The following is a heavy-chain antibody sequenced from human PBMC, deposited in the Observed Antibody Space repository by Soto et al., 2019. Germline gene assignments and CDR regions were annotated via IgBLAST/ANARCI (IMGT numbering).Heavy chain of an antibody. J-gene: IGHJ6*02. D-gene: IGHD2-21*02. CDR3: AREDDGGDRDYYGLDV. CDR1: GGSISTDHYH. CDR2: IHYSRSI. Sequence: QVQLQESGPGLVRPSQTLSLTCTVSGGSISTDHYHWTWIRQAPGKGLEWIGYIHYSRSIQFNPSLQSRVSMSVATSKNLCSLRLSSVTAADTAVYFCAREDDGGDRDYYGLDVWGQGTTVTVSS. V-gene: IGHV4-30-4*01.